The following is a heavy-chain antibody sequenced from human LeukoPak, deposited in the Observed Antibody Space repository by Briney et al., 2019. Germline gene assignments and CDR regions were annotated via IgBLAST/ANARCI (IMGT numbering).Heavy chain of an antibody. CDR3: ARETMLAGFARGLGVNY. J-gene: IGHJ4*02. CDR1: GASISRWY. Sequence: SETLSLTCTVSGASISRWYWSWIRQHPGKGLEWIGYIHGNGNTNYNPSLKSRLSMSLDTSRNQFSLNLTSVTAADTATYYCARETMLAGFARGLGVNYWGQGLLLIVSS. D-gene: IGHD3-16*01. V-gene: IGHV4-59*01. CDR2: IHGNGNT.